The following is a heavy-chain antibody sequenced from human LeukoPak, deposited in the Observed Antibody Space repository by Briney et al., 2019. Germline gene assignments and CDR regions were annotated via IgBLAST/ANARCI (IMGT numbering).Heavy chain of an antibody. V-gene: IGHV3-30-3*01. CDR3: ARGTRPQNGYDFFFDH. J-gene: IGHJ4*02. D-gene: IGHD5-12*01. Sequence: GNSLTLSCAASGFPLSSYTIHWLPHAPPKDQPCVADISYDGVSIDYADSVKGRFTITRESSKNTLYLQMNSLKTEDTAVYYCARGTRPQNGYDFFFDHWGQGTLVTVSS. CDR2: ISYDGVSI. CDR1: GFPLSSYT.